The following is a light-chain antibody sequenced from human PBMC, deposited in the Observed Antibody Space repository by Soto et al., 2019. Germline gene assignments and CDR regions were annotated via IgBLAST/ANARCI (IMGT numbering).Light chain of an antibody. V-gene: IGKV3-20*01. Sequence: LSCRASQSVTSRYLAWYQQKPGQAPRLLIYCGSNMATGIPERFSGSGSGIDFTLTICSLESEDFPVYYCQQYGPAPITFGQGT. J-gene: IGKJ5*01. CDR2: CGS. CDR3: QQYGPAPIT. CDR1: QSVTSRY.